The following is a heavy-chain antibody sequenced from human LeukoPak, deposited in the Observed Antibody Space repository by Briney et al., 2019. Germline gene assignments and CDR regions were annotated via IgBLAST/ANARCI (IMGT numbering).Heavy chain of an antibody. CDR2: IYYSGST. D-gene: IGHD4-17*01. J-gene: IGHJ3*02. V-gene: IGHV4-59*01. Sequence: SETLSLTCTVSGGSISSYYWSWIRQPPGKGLEWIGYIYYSGSTNYNPSLKSRVTISVDTSKNQFSLKLSSVTAADTAVYYCARVCGDYSLGNDEDAIDIWGQGTMVTVSS. CDR3: ARVCGDYSLGNDEDAIDI. CDR1: GGSISSYY.